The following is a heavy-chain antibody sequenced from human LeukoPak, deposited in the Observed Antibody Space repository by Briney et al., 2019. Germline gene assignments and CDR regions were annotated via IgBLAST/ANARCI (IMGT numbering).Heavy chain of an antibody. J-gene: IGHJ5*02. V-gene: IGHV3-23*01. CDR2: IRGSGTNT. Sequence: PGGSLRLSCAASGFSFSSYAMSWVRQAPGKGLEWFSSIRGSGTNTYYADSVKGRFTISRDNSRNLLFLQMSSLRVEDTAVYYCAKRRHYYGSGDYYRDPWGQGTLVTVSS. D-gene: IGHD3-10*01. CDR1: GFSFSSYA. CDR3: AKRRHYYGSGDYYRDP.